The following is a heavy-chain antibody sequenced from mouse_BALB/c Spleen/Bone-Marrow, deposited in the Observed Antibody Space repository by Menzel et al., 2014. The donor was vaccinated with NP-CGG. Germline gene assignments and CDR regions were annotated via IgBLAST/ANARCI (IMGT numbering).Heavy chain of an antibody. Sequence: EVQVVESGGGLVQPGGSQKLSCAASGFTFSSFGMHWVRQAPEKGLEWVAYISSGSSTIYYADTVKGRFTISRDNPENTLFLQMTSLRSEDTAMYYCARGGNFAWFAYWGQGTLVPVSA. V-gene: IGHV5-17*02. D-gene: IGHD2-1*01. CDR1: GFTFSSFG. CDR3: ARGGNFAWFAY. CDR2: ISSGSSTI. J-gene: IGHJ3*01.